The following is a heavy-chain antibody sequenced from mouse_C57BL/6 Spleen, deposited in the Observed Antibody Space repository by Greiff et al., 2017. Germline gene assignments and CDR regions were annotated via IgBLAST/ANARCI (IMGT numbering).Heavy chain of an antibody. CDR3: AKNHGNHAYYFDY. CDR1: GFSLTSYG. Sequence: VKLVESGPGLVQPSQSLSITCTVSGFSLTSYGVHWVRQPPGKGLEWLGVIWSGGSTDYNAAFISRLSISKDNSKSQVFFKMNSLQADDTAIYYCAKNHGNHAYYFDYWGQGTTLTVSS. D-gene: IGHD2-1*01. V-gene: IGHV2-4*01. CDR2: IWSGGST. J-gene: IGHJ2*01.